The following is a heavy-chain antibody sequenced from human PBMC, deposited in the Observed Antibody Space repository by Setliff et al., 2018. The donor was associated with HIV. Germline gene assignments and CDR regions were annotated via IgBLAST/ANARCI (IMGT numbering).Heavy chain of an antibody. CDR2: FDPEDGET. CDR3: ATDPGYSSTWYSESFQH. CDR1: GYTLTELS. D-gene: IGHD6-13*01. J-gene: IGHJ1*01. Sequence: ASVKVSCKISGYTLTELSIHWVRQAPGKGLEWMANFDPEDGETFYAQKFQGRLTMTEDTSTDTAYMELSSLRSDDTAMYYCATDPGYSSTWYSESFQHWGQGTVVTVAS. V-gene: IGHV1-24*01.